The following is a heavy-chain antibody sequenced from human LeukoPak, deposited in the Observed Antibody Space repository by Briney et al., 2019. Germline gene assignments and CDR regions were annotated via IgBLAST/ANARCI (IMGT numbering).Heavy chain of an antibody. J-gene: IGHJ4*02. D-gene: IGHD2-2*01. CDR2: IYHSGST. Sequence: LRLSCAASGFTFDDYAMHWVRQPPGKGLEWIGYIYHSGSTYYNPSLKSRVTISVDRSKNQFSLKLSSVTAADTAVYYCARATVVVVPEISYYFDYWGQGTLVTVSS. CDR1: GFTFDDYA. CDR3: ARATVVVVPEISYYFDY. V-gene: IGHV4-30-2*01.